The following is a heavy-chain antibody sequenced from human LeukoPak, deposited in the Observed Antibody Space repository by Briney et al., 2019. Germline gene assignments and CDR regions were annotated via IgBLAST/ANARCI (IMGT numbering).Heavy chain of an antibody. CDR2: ISWDGGST. Sequence: GGSLRLSCAASGFTFDDYAMHWFRQAPGKGVEWVSLISWDGGSTYYADSVKGRFTISRDNSKNSLYLQMNSLRAEDTALYYCVKDRSGYVDYWGQGTLVTVSS. CDR1: GFTFDDYA. D-gene: IGHD1-26*01. CDR3: VKDRSGYVDY. V-gene: IGHV3-43D*03. J-gene: IGHJ4*02.